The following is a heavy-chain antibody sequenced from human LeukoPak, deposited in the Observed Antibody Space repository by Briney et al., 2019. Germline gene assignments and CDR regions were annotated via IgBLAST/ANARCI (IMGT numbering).Heavy chain of an antibody. CDR2: IYTSGST. Sequence: SETLSLTCTVSGGSISSYYWSWIRQPPGKGLEWIGYIYTSGSTNYNPSLKSRVTISVDTSKNQFSLKLSSVTAADTAVYYCARQLSGYYYYYMDVWGKGTTVTVSS. CDR3: ARQLSGYYYYYMDV. J-gene: IGHJ6*03. CDR1: GGSISSYY. D-gene: IGHD1-26*01. V-gene: IGHV4-4*09.